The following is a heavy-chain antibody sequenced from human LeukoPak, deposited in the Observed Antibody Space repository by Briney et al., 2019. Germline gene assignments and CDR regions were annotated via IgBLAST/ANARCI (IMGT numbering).Heavy chain of an antibody. Sequence: GGSLRLSCAASGFTVSSNYMSWVRQAPGKGLEWVSFIYSGGSTYYADSVKGRFTISRDNSKNTLYLQMNSLRAEDTAVYYCAREPNSPFDYGGQGTLVTVSS. CDR2: IYSGGST. CDR1: GFTVSSNY. J-gene: IGHJ4*02. V-gene: IGHV3-66*01. CDR3: AREPNSPFDY.